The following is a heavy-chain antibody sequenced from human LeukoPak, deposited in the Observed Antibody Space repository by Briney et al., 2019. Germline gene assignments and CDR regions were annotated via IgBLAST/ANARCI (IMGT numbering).Heavy chain of an antibody. CDR2: ISYDGSNK. Sequence: GGSLRLSCAASGFTFSSYGMHWVRQAPGKGLEWVAVISYDGSNKYYADSVKGRFTISRDNSKNTLYLQMNSLRAEDTAVYYCARDPAAMRAVFDYWGQGTLVTVSS. V-gene: IGHV3-30*03. D-gene: IGHD2-2*01. J-gene: IGHJ4*02. CDR1: GFTFSSYG. CDR3: ARDPAAMRAVFDY.